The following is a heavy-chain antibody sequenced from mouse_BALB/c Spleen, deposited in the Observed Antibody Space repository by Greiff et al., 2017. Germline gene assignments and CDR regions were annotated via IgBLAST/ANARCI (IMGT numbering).Heavy chain of an antibody. J-gene: IGHJ4*01. D-gene: IGHD3-1*01. Sequence: DVKLVESGGGLVKPGGSLKLSCAASGFTFSSYAMSWVRQTPEKRLEWVASISSGGSTYYPDSVKGRFTISRDNARNILYLQMSSLRSEDTAMYYCARGGLLYAMDYWGQGTSVTVSS. CDR2: ISSGGST. CDR3: ARGGLLYAMDY. V-gene: IGHV5-6-5*01. CDR1: GFTFSSYA.